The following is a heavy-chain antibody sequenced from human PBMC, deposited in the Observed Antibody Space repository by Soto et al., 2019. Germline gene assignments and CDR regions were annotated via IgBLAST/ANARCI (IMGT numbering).Heavy chain of an antibody. Sequence: SLRLSCAASGFTFSSYAMHWVRQAPGKGLGWVAVISYDGSNKYYADSVKGRFTISRDNSKNTLYLQMNSLRAEDTAVYYCARPDDFWSGYFDYWGQGTLVTVSS. V-gene: IGHV3-30-3*01. J-gene: IGHJ4*02. CDR3: ARPDDFWSGYFDY. D-gene: IGHD3-3*01. CDR2: ISYDGSNK. CDR1: GFTFSSYA.